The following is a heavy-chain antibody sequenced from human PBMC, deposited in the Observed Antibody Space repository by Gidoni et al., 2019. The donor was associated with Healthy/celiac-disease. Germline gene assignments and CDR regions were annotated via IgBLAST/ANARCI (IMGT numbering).Heavy chain of an antibody. Sequence: EVQLVESGGVVVQPGGSLRLACAASGFTFDDYTMHWVRQAPGKGLEWVSLISWDGGSTYYADSVKGRFTISRDNSKNSLYLQMNSLRTEDTALYYCAKEERDGYYMPHFDYWGQGTLVTVSS. CDR3: AKEERDGYYMPHFDY. CDR1: GFTFDDYT. V-gene: IGHV3-43*01. CDR2: ISWDGGST. J-gene: IGHJ4*02. D-gene: IGHD1-26*01.